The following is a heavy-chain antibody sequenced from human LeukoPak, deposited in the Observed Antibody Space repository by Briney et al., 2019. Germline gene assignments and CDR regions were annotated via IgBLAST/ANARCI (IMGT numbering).Heavy chain of an antibody. CDR2: IKQDGSEK. V-gene: IGHV3-7*01. Sequence: GGSLRLSCAASGFTFSLYWMSWVRQAPGKGLEWVANIKQDGSEKYYVDSVKGRFIISRDNAKNSLYLQMNSLRAEDTAVYYCARGGVDYGDSRGDYWGQGTLVTVSS. D-gene: IGHD4-17*01. J-gene: IGHJ4*02. CDR1: GFTFSLYW. CDR3: ARGGVDYGDSRGDY.